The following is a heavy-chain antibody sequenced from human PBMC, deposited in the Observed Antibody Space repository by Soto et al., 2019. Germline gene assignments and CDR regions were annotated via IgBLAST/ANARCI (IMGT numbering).Heavy chain of an antibody. CDR3: AGAVRSPRYDYYYYYMDV. CDR2: ISSTGNTI. J-gene: IGHJ6*03. D-gene: IGHD4-17*01. V-gene: IGHV3-11*01. CDR1: GFTFSDYY. Sequence: QVQLVESGGGLVKPGGSLRLSCAASGFTFSDYYMSWIRQAPGKGLEWVSYISSTGNTIYYADSVKGRFTISRDNAKNSLYLLMNSMRGEDTAVYYCAGAVRSPRYDYYYYYMDVWGKGTTVTVSS.